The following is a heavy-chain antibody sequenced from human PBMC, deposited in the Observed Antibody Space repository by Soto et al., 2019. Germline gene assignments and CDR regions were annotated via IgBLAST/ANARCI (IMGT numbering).Heavy chain of an antibody. V-gene: IGHV3-15*01. Sequence: EVQLVESGGGLVQPGGSLRLSCAASGFTFSNAWMNWVRQAPGKGLEWVGRIKSKTGGGTTDYAAPVKGRFTISRDDSKNTLYLQMNSLKTEDAGVYYCTTVDSLYTMDVWGQGTTVTVSS. CDR3: TTVDSLYTMDV. J-gene: IGHJ6*02. CDR1: GFTFSNAW. CDR2: IKSKTGGGTT. D-gene: IGHD2-2*03.